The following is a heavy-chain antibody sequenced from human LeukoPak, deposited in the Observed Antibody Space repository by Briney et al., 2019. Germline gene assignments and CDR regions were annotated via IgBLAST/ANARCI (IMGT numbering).Heavy chain of an antibody. CDR1: GYTFTGYY. V-gene: IGHV1-2*02. J-gene: IGHJ4*02. CDR2: INPNSGGT. CDR3: VQYYYDSSGRAYFDY. D-gene: IGHD3-22*01. Sequence: VASVKVSCKASGYTFTGYYMHWVRQAPGQGLEWMGWINPNSGGTNYAQKFQGRVTMTRDTSISTAYMELSRLRSDDTAVYYCVQYYYDSSGRAYFDYWGQGTLVTVSS.